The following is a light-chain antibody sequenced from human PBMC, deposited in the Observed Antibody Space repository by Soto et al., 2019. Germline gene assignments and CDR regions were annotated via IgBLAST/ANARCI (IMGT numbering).Light chain of an antibody. CDR3: QQFGTSALVT. J-gene: IGKJ3*01. CDR1: QSVATKY. CDR2: GVS. V-gene: IGKV3-20*01. Sequence: EIVLTQSPGTLSLSPGEISTLSCRASQSVATKYLAWYQQKPGQAPRLLISGVSGRATGVPDRFSGSGSGTDFILTISRVEPEDFAVYYCQQFGTSALVTFGPGTKVDIK.